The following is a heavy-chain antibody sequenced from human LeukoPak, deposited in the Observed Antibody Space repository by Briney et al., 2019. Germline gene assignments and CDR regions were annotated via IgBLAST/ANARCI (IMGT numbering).Heavy chain of an antibody. CDR3: ARDQGSGSPVLSPDY. J-gene: IGHJ4*02. Sequence: SVKVSCKASGGTFSSYAISWVRQAPGQGLEWMGGIIPIFGTANYAQKFQGRVTITADESTSTAYMELSSLRSEDTAVYYCARDQGSGSPVLSPDYWGQGTLVTVSS. V-gene: IGHV1-69*13. CDR2: IIPIFGTA. D-gene: IGHD1-26*01. CDR1: GGTFSSYA.